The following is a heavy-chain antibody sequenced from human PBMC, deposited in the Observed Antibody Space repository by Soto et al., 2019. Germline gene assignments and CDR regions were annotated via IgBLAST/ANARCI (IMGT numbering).Heavy chain of an antibody. D-gene: IGHD3-16*01. Sequence: EVQLLESGGGLVQPGGSLRLSCAASGFTFSNNAMSWVRQAPGKGLEWVSTISGSGDTYYADSVKGRFTISRDNSKNTLYLQMNSLRAEDTAVYFCAKDGGAPPIYSFDYWGQGTLVTVSS. CDR2: ISGSGDT. CDR3: AKDGGAPPIYSFDY. CDR1: GFTFSNNA. V-gene: IGHV3-23*01. J-gene: IGHJ4*02.